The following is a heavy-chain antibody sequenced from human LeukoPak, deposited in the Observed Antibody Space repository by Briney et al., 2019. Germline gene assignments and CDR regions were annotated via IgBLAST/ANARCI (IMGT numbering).Heavy chain of an antibody. V-gene: IGHV3-66*01. J-gene: IGHJ4*02. Sequence: GGSLRLSCAASGFTFSSYSMNWVRQAPGKGLEWVSVIYSGGSTYYADSVKGRFTISRDNSKNTLYLQMNSLRAEDTAVYYCARVLGSYDSSGYYYFNFDYWGQGTLVTVSS. D-gene: IGHD3-22*01. CDR1: GFTFSSYS. CDR3: ARVLGSYDSSGYYYFNFDY. CDR2: IYSGGST.